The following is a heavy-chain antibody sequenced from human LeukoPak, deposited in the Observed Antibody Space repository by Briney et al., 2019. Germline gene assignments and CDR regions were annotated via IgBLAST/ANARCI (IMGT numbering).Heavy chain of an antibody. D-gene: IGHD1-26*01. CDR1: GYTFTGYY. V-gene: IGHV1-2*02. CDR3: ARRYGSRDAFDI. Sequence: ASVKVSCKASGYTFTGYYMHWVRQAPGQGLEWMGWINPNSGGTNYAQKFQGRVTMTRDTSISTAYMELSRLRSDDTAVCYCARRYGSRDAFDIWGQGTMVTVSS. CDR2: INPNSGGT. J-gene: IGHJ3*02.